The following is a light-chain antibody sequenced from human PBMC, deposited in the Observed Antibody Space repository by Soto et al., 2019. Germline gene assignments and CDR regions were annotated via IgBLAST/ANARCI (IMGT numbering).Light chain of an antibody. J-gene: IGKJ1*01. V-gene: IGKV3-20*01. CDR1: QSVSSSY. CDR3: QQYGSSPPSWT. Sequence: ETVLTQSPGTLSLSPGERATLSCRASQSVSSSYLAWYQQKPGPAPRLLIYGASSRATGIPDRFSGSGSGTDFTLTISRLEPEDFAVYYCQQYGSSPPSWTFGQGTKVEIK. CDR2: GAS.